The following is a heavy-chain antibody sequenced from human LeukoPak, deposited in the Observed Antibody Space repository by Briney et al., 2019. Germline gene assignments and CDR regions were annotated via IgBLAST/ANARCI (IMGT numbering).Heavy chain of an antibody. V-gene: IGHV1-2*02. J-gene: IGHJ4*02. CDR2: INPNSGGT. CDR1: GYTFTGYY. CDR3: ARGAPLERRTLSDY. D-gene: IGHD1-1*01. Sequence: ASVKVSCKASGYTFTGYYMHWVRQAPGQGLEWMGWINPNSGGTNYAQKFQGRVTMTRDTSISTAYMELSRLRSDDTAVYYCARGAPLERRTLSDYWGQGTLVTVSS.